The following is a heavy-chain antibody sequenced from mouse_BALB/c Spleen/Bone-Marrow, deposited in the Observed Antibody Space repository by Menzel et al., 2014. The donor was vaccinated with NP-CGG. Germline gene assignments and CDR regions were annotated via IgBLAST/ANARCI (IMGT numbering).Heavy chain of an antibody. V-gene: IGHV14-3*02. J-gene: IGHJ2*01. D-gene: IGHD2-2*01. CDR2: IDPANGNT. Sequence: EVQLQQSGAELVKPGASAKLPCTASGFNIKDTYMHWVKQRPEQGLEWIGRIDPANGNTKYDPKFQGKATITADTSSNTAYLQLSSLTSEDTAVYYCASYVYGYYFDYWGQGTTLTVSS. CDR1: GFNIKDTY. CDR3: ASYVYGYYFDY.